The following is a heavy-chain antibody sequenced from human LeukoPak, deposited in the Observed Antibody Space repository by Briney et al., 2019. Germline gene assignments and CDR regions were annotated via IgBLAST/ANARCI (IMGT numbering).Heavy chain of an antibody. CDR2: IWYDGSNK. D-gene: IGHD2/OR15-2a*01. CDR1: GITFSSYA. J-gene: IGHJ4*02. CDR3: AREGPRGNSQFDY. V-gene: IGHV3-33*08. Sequence: GGSLRLSCAGSGITFSSYAMSWVRQAPGKGLEWVALIWYDGSNKYYTDSVKGRLTISRDNSKNTLYLQMNSLRAEDTAIYYCAREGPRGNSQFDYWGQGTLVTVSS.